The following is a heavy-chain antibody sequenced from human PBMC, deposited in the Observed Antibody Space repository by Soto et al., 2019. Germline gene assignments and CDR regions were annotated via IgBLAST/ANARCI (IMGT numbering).Heavy chain of an antibody. CDR3: ARHVLVPAAIGGMDV. D-gene: IGHD2-2*02. J-gene: IGHJ6*02. CDR2: IYYSGGT. V-gene: IGHV4-59*08. CDR1: GGSISSYY. Sequence: SETLSLTCTVSGGSISSYYWSWIRQPPGKGLEWIEYIYYSGGTNYNPSLKSRVTISVDTSKSQFSLKLSSVTAADTGVYYCARHVLVPAAIGGMDVWGQGTTVTVSS.